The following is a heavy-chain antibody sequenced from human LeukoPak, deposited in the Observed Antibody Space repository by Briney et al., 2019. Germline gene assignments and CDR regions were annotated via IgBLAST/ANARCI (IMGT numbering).Heavy chain of an antibody. Sequence: GGFLRLSCAASGFSFDNFAMNWVRQAPGKGLEWVAVISYDGSHKNYADSVKGRFTISRDNSKDTLYLQMNSLRAEDTAVYYCAKDFLISNPKGSAVAGVFFDYWGQGTLVTVSS. J-gene: IGHJ4*02. CDR2: ISYDGSHK. D-gene: IGHD6-19*01. CDR1: GFSFDNFA. CDR3: AKDFLISNPKGSAVAGVFFDY. V-gene: IGHV3-30*04.